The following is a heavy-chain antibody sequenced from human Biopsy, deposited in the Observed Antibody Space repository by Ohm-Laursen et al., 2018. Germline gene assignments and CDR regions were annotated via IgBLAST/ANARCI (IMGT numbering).Heavy chain of an antibody. Sequence: TLSLTCTVSGGSNTDDYWSWIRQSPGKGLEWIGFISKGGDTTYNPSLRGRVAISVDTSKNQFSLKLSSVTAADTAIFFCARLYRLDDYWNDDPPDAFDVWGQGTGVTVSS. CDR3: ARLYRLDDYWNDDPPDAFDV. D-gene: IGHD1-1*01. CDR2: ISKGGDT. J-gene: IGHJ3*01. V-gene: IGHV4-59*01. CDR1: GGSNTDDY.